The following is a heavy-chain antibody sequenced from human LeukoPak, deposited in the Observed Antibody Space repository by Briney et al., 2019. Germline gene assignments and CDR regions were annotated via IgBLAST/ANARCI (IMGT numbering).Heavy chain of an antibody. V-gene: IGHV1-24*01. CDR2: FYPEDGET. CDR1: GYTLTELS. CDR3: ATDIAVAGVRGEFDY. Sequence: GASVTVSCKVSGYTLTELSMHWVRQAPGKGLEWVGGFYPEDGETIYAQKFQGRVTMTEDTSTDTAYMELSSLRSEDTAVYYCATDIAVAGVRGEFDYWGQGTLVTVSS. J-gene: IGHJ4*02. D-gene: IGHD6-19*01.